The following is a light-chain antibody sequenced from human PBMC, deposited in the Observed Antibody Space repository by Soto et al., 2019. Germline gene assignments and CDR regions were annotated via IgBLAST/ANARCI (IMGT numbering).Light chain of an antibody. V-gene: IGLV1-44*01. CDR1: GSSIGTNT. Sequence: QAVLTQPPSASGTPGQRVTISCSGSGSSIGTNTVNWYRQLPGTAPKLLIYGDNQRPSGVPDRFSGSKSGTSASLAISGLQSEDEADYYCAAWDGSLNKVLFGGGTKLTGL. CDR2: GDN. CDR3: AAWDGSLNKVL. J-gene: IGLJ2*01.